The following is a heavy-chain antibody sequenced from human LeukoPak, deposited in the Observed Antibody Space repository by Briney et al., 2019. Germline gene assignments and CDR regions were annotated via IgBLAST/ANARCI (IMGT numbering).Heavy chain of an antibody. J-gene: IGHJ4*02. Sequence: VGSLRLSWAGSGFTVSSNYMSWVRQAPGKGLEWVSVIYSGGNTYYAASVKGRFTISRDNSKNSLYLQMNSLRAEDTAVYYGAREFYRGGEKGFDYWGQGTLVTVS. D-gene: IGHD3-10*01. V-gene: IGHV3-53*01. CDR2: IYSGGNT. CDR1: GFTVSSNY. CDR3: AREFYRGGEKGFDY.